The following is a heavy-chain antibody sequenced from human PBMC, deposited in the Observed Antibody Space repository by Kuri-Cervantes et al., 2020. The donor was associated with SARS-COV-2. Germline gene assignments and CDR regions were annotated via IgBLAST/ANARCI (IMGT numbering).Heavy chain of an antibody. D-gene: IGHD3-22*01. CDR2: ISGSGGST. CDR3: ARDRSYYDSGGYYFDL. CDR1: GFTFSSYA. V-gene: IGHV3-23*01. J-gene: IGHJ4*02. Sequence: GGSLRLSCAASGFTFSSYAMSWVRQAPGKGLEWVSAISGSGGSTYYADSVKGRFTISRDNSKNTLYLQMNSLRAEDTAVYYCARDRSYYDSGGYYFDLWGQGALVTVSS.